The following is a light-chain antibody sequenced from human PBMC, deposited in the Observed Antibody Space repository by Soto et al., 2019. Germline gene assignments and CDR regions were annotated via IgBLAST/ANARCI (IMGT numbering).Light chain of an antibody. Sequence: QAVVTQEPSLTVSPGGTVTLTCASSTGAVTSGNYPSWFQQKPGQTPRTLIYTTNSRHSWTPARFSGSLLGGKAALTLSGVQPEDEAEYYCLLYYGGAQLVFGRGTKVTVL. V-gene: IGLV7-43*01. J-gene: IGLJ3*02. CDR1: TGAVTSGNY. CDR2: TTN. CDR3: LLYYGGAQLV.